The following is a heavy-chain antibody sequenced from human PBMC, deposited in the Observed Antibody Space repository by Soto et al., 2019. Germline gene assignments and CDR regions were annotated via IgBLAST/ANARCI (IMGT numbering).Heavy chain of an antibody. V-gene: IGHV5-51*01. Sequence: PGESLKISCKGSGYTFTNYWIGWVRQIPGKGLEWMGIIFPGDSDTRYSRSFQGQVTFSADRSSSTAYLQWSSLKASDTAMYYCARLVDYDFWSGYFPFWGQGTMVTVSS. J-gene: IGHJ3*01. CDR1: GYTFTNYW. D-gene: IGHD3-3*01. CDR3: ARLVDYDFWSGYFPF. CDR2: IFPGDSDT.